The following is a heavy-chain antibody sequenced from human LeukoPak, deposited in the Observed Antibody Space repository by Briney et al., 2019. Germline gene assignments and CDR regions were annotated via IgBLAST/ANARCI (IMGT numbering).Heavy chain of an antibody. CDR3: AKDPDCTSGICYTFFDY. D-gene: IGHD2-8*01. J-gene: IGHJ4*02. CDR1: GFTFSSYS. CDR2: ISSSSSTI. V-gene: IGHV3-48*01. Sequence: GGSLRLSCAASGFTFSSYSMNWVRQAPGKGLEWVSYISSSSSTIYYADSVKGRFTISRDNSKNTMYLQMNSLRAEDTAVYYCAKDPDCTSGICYTFFDYWGQGTLVTVSS.